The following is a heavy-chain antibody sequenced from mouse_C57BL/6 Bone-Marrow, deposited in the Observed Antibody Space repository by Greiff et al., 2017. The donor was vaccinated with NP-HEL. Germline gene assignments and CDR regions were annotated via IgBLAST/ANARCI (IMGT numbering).Heavy chain of an antibody. J-gene: IGHJ2*01. V-gene: IGHV1-81*01. CDR1: GYTFTSYG. D-gene: IGHD1-1*01. CDR2: IYPRSGHT. CDR3: ARGLYYGSDDY. Sequence: QVQLQQSGAELARPGASVKLSCKASGYTFTSYGISWVKQRTGQGLEWIGEIYPRSGHTYYNEKFKGKATLTADKSSSTAYMELRSLTSEDSAVYFCARGLYYGSDDYWGQGTTLTVSS.